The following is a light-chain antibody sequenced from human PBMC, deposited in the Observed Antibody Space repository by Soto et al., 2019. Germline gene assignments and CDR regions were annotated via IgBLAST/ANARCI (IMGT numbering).Light chain of an antibody. V-gene: IGLV2-14*02. CDR3: GSYTSANSPFV. Sequence: QSVLTQPASVSGSPGQSITISCTGTISDVGTYNFVSWYQQHPGKAPKLVIYEVSNRPSGVSDRFSGSKSGNTASLTISGLQAEDESDYYCGSYTSANSPFVFGTGTKVTVL. CDR2: EVS. J-gene: IGLJ1*01. CDR1: ISDVGTYNF.